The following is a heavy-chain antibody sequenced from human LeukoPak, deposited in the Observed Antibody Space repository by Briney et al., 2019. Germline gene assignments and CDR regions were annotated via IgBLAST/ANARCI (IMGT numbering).Heavy chain of an antibody. CDR3: VKDPFFHYGMDL. CDR1: GFSFGTSS. J-gene: IGHJ6*02. CDR2: IHHDGSGT. V-gene: IGHV3-64D*06. Sequence: PGGSLRLSCLASGFSFGTSSMHWIRQTPGKGLEYVSAIHHDGSGTFYPDSVKDRFTISRDNSKNTLYLQMRSLRTEDTAVYYCVKDPFFHYGMDLWGQGTTVTVSS. D-gene: IGHD3-16*01.